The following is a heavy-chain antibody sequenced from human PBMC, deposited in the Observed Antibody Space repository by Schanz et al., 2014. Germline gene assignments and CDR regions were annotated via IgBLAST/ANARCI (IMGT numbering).Heavy chain of an antibody. Sequence: QVQLVESGGGVVQPGRSLRLSCAAYGFTLSSYAMHWVRQAPGKGLEWVAVISYDGSNKYYADSVKGRFTISRDNSKTTLSLQMNSLKTEDTAMYYCARRASCSRIGCPFDSWGQGTLVTVSS. J-gene: IGHJ4*02. D-gene: IGHD2-2*01. V-gene: IGHV3-30-3*01. CDR3: ARRASCSRIGCPFDS. CDR2: ISYDGSNK. CDR1: GFTLSSYA.